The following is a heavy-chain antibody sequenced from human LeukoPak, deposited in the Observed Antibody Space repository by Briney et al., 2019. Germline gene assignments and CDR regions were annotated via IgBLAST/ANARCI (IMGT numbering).Heavy chain of an antibody. V-gene: IGHV3-21*01. Sequence: PGGSLRLSXAASGFTFSTYSMNWVRQAPGKGLEWVSSIISSSSYIDYADSVKGRFTISRDNAKNSLYLQMNSLRAEDTAVYYCARDPQYCSGGSCYSFDYWGQGTLVTVSS. CDR1: GFTFSTYS. CDR3: ARDPQYCSGGSCYSFDY. D-gene: IGHD2-15*01. CDR2: IISSSSYI. J-gene: IGHJ4*02.